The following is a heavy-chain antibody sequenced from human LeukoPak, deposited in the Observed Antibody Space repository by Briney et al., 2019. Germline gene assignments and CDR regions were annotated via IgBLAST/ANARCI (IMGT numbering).Heavy chain of an antibody. V-gene: IGHV1-46*01. D-gene: IGHD3-16*01. CDR2: INPGGGRT. CDR3: AKAPPPARGGGTFVAAPPPLLDY. CDR1: GYTFTDYY. J-gene: IGHJ4*02. Sequence: ASVKVSCKASGYTFTDYYVHWVRRAPGLGLEWMGVINPGGGRTTYAQKFQDRVNMTRDTSTSTVYMELSGLTSADTAVYFCAKAPPPARGGGTFVAAPPPLLDYGGQEPLATVP.